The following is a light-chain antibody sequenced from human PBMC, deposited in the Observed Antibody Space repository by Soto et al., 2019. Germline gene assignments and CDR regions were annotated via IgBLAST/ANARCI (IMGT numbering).Light chain of an antibody. CDR3: QQYGSSSPGLT. J-gene: IGKJ4*01. V-gene: IGKV3-20*01. CDR2: GAS. CDR1: QSVSSSY. Sequence: EIVLTQSPGTLSLSPGERATLSCRASQSVSSSYLAWYQQKPGQAPSLLIYGASSRATGIPDRFSGSGSGRYFTLTISRLAPEDFSVYYGQQYGSSSPGLTFGGGTKVEIK.